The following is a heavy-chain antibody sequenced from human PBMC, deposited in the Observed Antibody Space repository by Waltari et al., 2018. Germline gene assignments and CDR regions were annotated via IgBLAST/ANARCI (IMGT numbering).Heavy chain of an antibody. CDR1: GGSVSSGSYY. CDR3: ARPIAVAGTGGAFDI. D-gene: IGHD6-19*01. CDR2: IYYSGST. Sequence: QVQLQESGPGLVKPSETLSLTCTVSGGSVSSGSYYWSWIRQPPGKGLEWIGYIYYSGSTNYNPSLKSRVTISVDTSKNQFSLKLSSVTAADTAVYYCARPIAVAGTGGAFDIWGQGTTVTVSS. V-gene: IGHV4-61*01. J-gene: IGHJ3*02.